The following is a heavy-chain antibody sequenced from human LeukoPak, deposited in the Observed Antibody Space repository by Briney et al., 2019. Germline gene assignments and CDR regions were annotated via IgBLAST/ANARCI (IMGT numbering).Heavy chain of an antibody. Sequence: GGSLRLSCAASEFTFSSYAMSWVRQAPGKGLEWVSTISGSGDYTYYADSVKGRFTISRDNSRSTLYPQMNSLRAEDTAVYYCAKPPRHFAPFDYWGQGTLVTVSS. CDR2: ISGSGDYT. CDR3: AKPPRHFAPFDY. V-gene: IGHV3-23*01. J-gene: IGHJ4*02. CDR1: EFTFSSYA.